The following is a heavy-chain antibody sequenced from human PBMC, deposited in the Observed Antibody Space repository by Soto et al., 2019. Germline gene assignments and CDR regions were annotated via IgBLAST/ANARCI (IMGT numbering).Heavy chain of an antibody. V-gene: IGHV1-18*01. J-gene: IGHJ4*02. CDR2: ISAYNANT. D-gene: IGHD1-26*01. CDR1: GYTFTSYG. CDR3: ARDRLGATGDY. Sequence: ASVKVSCKASGYTFTSYGISWVRQAPGQGLEWMGWISAYNANTNYAQKLQGRVTMTTDTSTSTSYMELRSLRSDDTAVYFCARDRLGATGDYWGQGTLVTSPQ.